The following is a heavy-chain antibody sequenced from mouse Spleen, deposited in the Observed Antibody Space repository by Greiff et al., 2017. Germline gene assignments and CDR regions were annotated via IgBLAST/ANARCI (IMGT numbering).Heavy chain of an antibody. Sequence: VQLQQSGAELARPGASVKLSCKASGYTFTSYGISWVKQRTGQGLEWIGEIYPRSGNTYYNEKFKGKATLTADKSSSTAYMELRSLTSEDSAVYFCARVPDGYYWYFDVWGTGTTVTVSS. V-gene: IGHV1-81*01. CDR1: GYTFTSYG. D-gene: IGHD2-3*01. CDR3: ARVPDGYYWYFDV. J-gene: IGHJ1*03. CDR2: IYPRSGNT.